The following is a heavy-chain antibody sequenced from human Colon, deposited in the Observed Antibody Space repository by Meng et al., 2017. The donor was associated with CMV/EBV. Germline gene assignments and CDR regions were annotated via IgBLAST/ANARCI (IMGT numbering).Heavy chain of an antibody. V-gene: IGHV4-39*07. CDR1: GFSFSTSTYY. CDR3: AREGYPGGSEFDP. D-gene: IGHD2-15*01. Sequence: SETLSLTCTVSGFSFSTSTYYWAWIRQPPGRGLEWIGSIYFRGSTYYNPSLKSRVAMSLDTSKSQFSLNLTSMTAADTAMYYCAREGYPGGSEFDPWGQGILVTVSS. J-gene: IGHJ5*02. CDR2: IYFRGST.